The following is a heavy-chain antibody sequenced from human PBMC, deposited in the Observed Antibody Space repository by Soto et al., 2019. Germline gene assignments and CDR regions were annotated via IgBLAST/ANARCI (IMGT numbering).Heavy chain of an antibody. Sequence: SLRLSCAASGFTFSSYAMSWVRQAPGKGLEWVSAISGSGGSTYYADSVKGRFTISRDNSKNTLYLQMNSLRAEDTVVYYCAKDTSSGYYFFDYWGQGTLVTVSS. J-gene: IGHJ4*02. V-gene: IGHV3-23*01. CDR2: ISGSGGST. CDR3: AKDTSSGYYFFDY. D-gene: IGHD3-22*01. CDR1: GFTFSSYA.